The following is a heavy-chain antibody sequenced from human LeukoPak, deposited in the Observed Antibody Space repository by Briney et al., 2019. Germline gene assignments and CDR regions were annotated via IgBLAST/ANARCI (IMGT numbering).Heavy chain of an antibody. V-gene: IGHV3-30*18. CDR3: AKDRGITMIVVVNNDDAFDI. D-gene: IGHD3-22*01. Sequence: GRSLRLSCAASGFTFSSYGMHWVRQAPGKGLEWVAVISYDGSNKYYADSVEGRFTISRDNSKNTLYLQMNSLRAEDTAVYYCAKDRGITMIVVVNNDDAFDIWGQGTMVTVSS. CDR1: GFTFSSYG. J-gene: IGHJ3*02. CDR2: ISYDGSNK.